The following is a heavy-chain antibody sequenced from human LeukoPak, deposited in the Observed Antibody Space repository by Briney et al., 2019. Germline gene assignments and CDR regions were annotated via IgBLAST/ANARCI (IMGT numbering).Heavy chain of an antibody. CDR1: GYTLTELS. V-gene: IGHV1-24*01. CDR2: FDPEDGET. Sequence: ASVTVSCTVSGYTLTELSMHWVRQAPGKGLEWMGGFDPEDGETIYAQKFQGRVTMTEDTSTDTAYMELSSLRSEDTAVYYCARDAARSWQWLVRMGFDPWGQGTLVTVSS. J-gene: IGHJ5*02. CDR3: ARDAARSWQWLVRMGFDP. D-gene: IGHD6-19*01.